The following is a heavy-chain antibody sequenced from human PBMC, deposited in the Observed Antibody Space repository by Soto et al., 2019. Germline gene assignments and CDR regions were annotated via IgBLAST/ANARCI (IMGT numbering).Heavy chain of an antibody. V-gene: IGHV4-30-2*01. D-gene: IGHD2-21*01. Sequence: PSETLFLTCAVSCGSISSAGYSWNWIRQPPGKGLEWIGYIYHNGATYYNPSLKSRLTMSVDRSKNQFSLKLSSVNAADTAVYYCARFTIPGGFDPWGQGILVTVS. CDR3: ARFTIPGGFDP. CDR1: CGSISSAGYS. CDR2: IYHNGAT. J-gene: IGHJ5*02.